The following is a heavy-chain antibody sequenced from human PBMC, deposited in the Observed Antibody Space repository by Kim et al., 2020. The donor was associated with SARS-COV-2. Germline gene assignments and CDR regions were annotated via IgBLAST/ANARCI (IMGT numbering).Heavy chain of an antibody. D-gene: IGHD3-3*01. CDR2: IYTSGST. Sequence: SETLSLTCTVSGGSISSYYWSWIRQPAGKGLEWIGRIYTSGSTNYNPSLKSRVTMSVDTSKNQFSLKLSSVTAADTAVYYCARDWGDFWSGYPKQPGMDVWGQGTTVTVSS. CDR3: ARDWGDFWSGYPKQPGMDV. CDR1: GGSISSYY. J-gene: IGHJ6*02. V-gene: IGHV4-4*07.